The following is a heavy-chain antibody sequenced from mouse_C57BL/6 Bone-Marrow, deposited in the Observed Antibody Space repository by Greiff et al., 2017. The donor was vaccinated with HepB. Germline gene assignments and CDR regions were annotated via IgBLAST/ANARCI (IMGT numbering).Heavy chain of an antibody. D-gene: IGHD1-3*01. CDR2: IDPNSGGT. J-gene: IGHJ2*01. CDR1: GYTFTSYW. Sequence: VQLQQPGAELVKPGASVKLSCKASGYTFTSYWMHWVKQRPGLGLEWIGRIDPNSGGTKYNEKFKSKATLTGDKPSSTAYMQLSSLTSEDSAVYYCATLYKWYFDYWGQGTTLTVSS. V-gene: IGHV1-72*01. CDR3: ATLYKWYFDY.